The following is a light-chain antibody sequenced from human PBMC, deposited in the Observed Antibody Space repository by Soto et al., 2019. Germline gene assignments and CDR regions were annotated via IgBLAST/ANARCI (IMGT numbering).Light chain of an antibody. CDR1: QGISSY. CDR3: QGLNDYPIT. CDR2: AAS. Sequence: DIQLTQSPSFLSASVGDRVTITCRASQGISSYLAWYQQKPGEAPKFLIYAASTLRGGVPSRFNGSGSGTEFTLTISSLQPEDFATYYCQGLNDYPITFGQETRLEIK. J-gene: IGKJ5*01. V-gene: IGKV1-9*01.